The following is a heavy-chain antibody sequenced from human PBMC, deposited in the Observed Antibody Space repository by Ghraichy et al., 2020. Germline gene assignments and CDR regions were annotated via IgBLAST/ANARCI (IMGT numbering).Heavy chain of an antibody. D-gene: IGHD3-22*01. CDR2: INSDESST. CDR1: GFTFSSYW. CDR3: ARGCAPKSSSSYYHFDY. J-gene: IGHJ4*02. V-gene: IGHV3-74*01. Sequence: SCAVSGFTFSSYWMHWVRQAPGKGLVWVSRINSDESSTSYADSVKGRFTISRDNAKNTLYLQMNSLRAEDTAVYYCARGCAPKSSSSYYHFDYWGQGTLVTVSS.